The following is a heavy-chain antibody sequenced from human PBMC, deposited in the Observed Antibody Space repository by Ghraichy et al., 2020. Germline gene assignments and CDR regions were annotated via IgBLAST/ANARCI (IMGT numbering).Heavy chain of an antibody. CDR1: GFTFSSSA. CDR3: AKELYSSSPYYFDY. D-gene: IGHD6-13*01. CDR2: ISGSGGRT. Sequence: GGSLRLSCAASGFTFSSSAMSWVRQAPGKGLEWVSGISGSGGRTYYADSVKGRFTISRDNAKNTLFLQMNSLRAEDTAVYYCAKELYSSSPYYFDYWGQGTLVTVSS. J-gene: IGHJ4*02. V-gene: IGHV3-23*01.